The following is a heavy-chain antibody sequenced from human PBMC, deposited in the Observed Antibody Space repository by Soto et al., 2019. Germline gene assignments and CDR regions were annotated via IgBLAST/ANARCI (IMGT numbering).Heavy chain of an antibody. Sequence: QVQLVQSGAEVKKPGASVKVSCKASGYTFTSYGISWVRQAPGQGLEWMGWISAYNGNTNYAQKRQRRLTMTTDTSTSTADMELRSLRSDDTAVYYCARESRIAAAGRGDPWGQGTLVTVSS. D-gene: IGHD6-13*01. CDR3: ARESRIAAAGRGDP. V-gene: IGHV1-18*01. J-gene: IGHJ5*02. CDR1: GYTFTSYG. CDR2: ISAYNGNT.